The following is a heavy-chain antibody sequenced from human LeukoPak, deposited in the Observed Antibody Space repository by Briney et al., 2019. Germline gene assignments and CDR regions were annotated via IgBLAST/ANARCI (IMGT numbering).Heavy chain of an antibody. D-gene: IGHD3-10*01. CDR2: FHYSGST. V-gene: IGHV4-59*01. J-gene: IGHJ4*02. CDR1: GGSISGYY. CDR3: ARVPKGSGYFNY. Sequence: SETLSLTCTVSGGSISGYYWSWLRQPPGKGLEWIGVFHYSGSTNYNPSLKGPVTFSLDTSKNQFSLKLNSVTAADTAVYYCARVPKGSGYFNYWGQGTLVTVSS.